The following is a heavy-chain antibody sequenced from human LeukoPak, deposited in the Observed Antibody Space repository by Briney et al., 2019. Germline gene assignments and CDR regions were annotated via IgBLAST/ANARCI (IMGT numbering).Heavy chain of an antibody. CDR3: AKGTTDYGSGYGMDV. V-gene: IGHV3-23*01. CDR1: GFSFRNYA. Sequence: GGSLRLSCAASGFSFRNYAMNWVRQAPGKGLECVSAISGISTGGGSTFYADSVKGRFTISRDNSNNMSYLQMNSLRAEDTAVYYCAKGTTDYGSGYGMDVWGEGTTVTVS. D-gene: IGHD3-10*01. CDR2: ISGISTGGGST. J-gene: IGHJ6*02.